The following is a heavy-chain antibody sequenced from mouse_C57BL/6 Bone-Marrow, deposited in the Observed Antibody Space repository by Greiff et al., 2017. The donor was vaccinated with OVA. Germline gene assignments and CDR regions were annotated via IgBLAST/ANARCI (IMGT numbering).Heavy chain of an antibody. Sequence: LVEPGASVKMSCKASGYTFTDYNMHWVKQSHGKSLEWIGYINPNNGGTSYNQKFKGKATLTVNKSSSTAYMELRSLTSEDSAVYYCARKGYHGSYDGYYDYAMDYWGQGTSVTVSS. V-gene: IGHV1-22*01. J-gene: IGHJ4*01. CDR3: ARKGYHGSYDGYYDYAMDY. CDR2: INPNNGGT. CDR1: GYTFTDYN. D-gene: IGHD2-3*01.